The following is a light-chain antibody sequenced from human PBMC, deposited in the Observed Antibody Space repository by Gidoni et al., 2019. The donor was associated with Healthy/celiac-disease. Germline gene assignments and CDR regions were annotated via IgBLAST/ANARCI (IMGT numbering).Light chain of an antibody. Sequence: EIVMKQSPATLSVSPGERATLSCRASQSVSSNLAWYQQKPGQAPRLLIYGASTRATGIPARFSGSGSGTEFTLTISSLQSEDFAVYYCQQYNNWPPWTFXXXTKVEIK. CDR2: GAS. V-gene: IGKV3-15*01. CDR3: QQYNNWPPWT. CDR1: QSVSSN. J-gene: IGKJ1*01.